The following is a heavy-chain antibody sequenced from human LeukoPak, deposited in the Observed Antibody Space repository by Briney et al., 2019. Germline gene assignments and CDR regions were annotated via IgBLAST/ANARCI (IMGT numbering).Heavy chain of an antibody. J-gene: IGHJ3*02. CDR1: GFTFSSYN. D-gene: IGHD7-27*01. Sequence: PGGSLRLSCAASGFTFSSYNMNWVRQAPGKGLEWVSYVSSSISTISYADSVKGRFTISRDNSKNTLYLQMNSLRAEDTAVYYCARESSRTGDDAFDIWGQGTMVTVSS. CDR2: VSSSISTI. CDR3: ARESSRTGDDAFDI. V-gene: IGHV3-48*01.